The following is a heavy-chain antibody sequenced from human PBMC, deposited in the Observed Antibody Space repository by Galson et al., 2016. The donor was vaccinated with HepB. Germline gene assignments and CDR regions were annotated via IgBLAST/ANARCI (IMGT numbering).Heavy chain of an antibody. V-gene: IGHV1-18*01. CDR1: GYTFTTSG. J-gene: IGHJ4*02. D-gene: IGHD2/OR15-2a*01. Sequence: SVKVSCKASGYTFTTSGISWVRQAPGQGLEWMGWISTYSGNTKYAQKFQGGLTLTTDSSTTTAYMELRSLRSDDTAPYYCARDVQYRFDSWGQGTLVTVSS. CDR2: ISTYSGNT. CDR3: ARDVQYRFDS.